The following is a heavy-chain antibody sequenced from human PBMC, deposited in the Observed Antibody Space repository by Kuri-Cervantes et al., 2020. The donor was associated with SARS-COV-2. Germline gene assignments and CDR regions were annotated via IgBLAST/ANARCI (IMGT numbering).Heavy chain of an antibody. CDR2: IYSGGST. D-gene: IGHD5-18*01. CDR1: GFTVSSNY. Sequence: GGSLRLSCAASGFTVSSNYMSWVRQAPGKGLEWVSVIYSGGSTYYADSVKGRFTISRDNSKNTLYLQMNSLRAEDTAVYYCAKDSLEIQLRSHAYFDYWGQGTLVTVSS. CDR3: AKDSLEIQLRSHAYFDY. J-gene: IGHJ4*02. V-gene: IGHV3-66*01.